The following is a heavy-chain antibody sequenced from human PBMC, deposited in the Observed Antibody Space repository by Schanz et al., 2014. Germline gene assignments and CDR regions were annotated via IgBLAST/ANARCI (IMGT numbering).Heavy chain of an antibody. CDR3: ARDSGRYYDKSMDV. Sequence: VQLLESGGGLVQPGGSLRLSCVASGFTFSSYGMHWVRQAPGKGLEWVAVIWYDENNKYYADSVKGRFTISRDNSKNTLYLQMNSLRAEDTALYYCARDSGRYYDKSMDVWGQGTTVAVSS. J-gene: IGHJ6*02. CDR2: IWYDENNK. V-gene: IGHV3-33*01. CDR1: GFTFSSYG. D-gene: IGHD3-9*01.